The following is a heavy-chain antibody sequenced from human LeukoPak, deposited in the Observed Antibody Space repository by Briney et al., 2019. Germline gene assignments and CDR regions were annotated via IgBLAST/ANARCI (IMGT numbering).Heavy chain of an antibody. CDR3: AKRASGSGTSLYYFDY. CDR1: GFTFSSYA. J-gene: IGHJ4*02. Sequence: GGSLRLSCAASGFTFSSYAMSWVRQAPGKGLEWVSVISNTGGSTFYADSVKGRFTISRDNSKNTLYLQMNSLRAEDTAEYYCAKRASGSGTSLYYFDYWGQGTLVTVSS. V-gene: IGHV3-23*01. D-gene: IGHD3-10*01. CDR2: ISNTGGST.